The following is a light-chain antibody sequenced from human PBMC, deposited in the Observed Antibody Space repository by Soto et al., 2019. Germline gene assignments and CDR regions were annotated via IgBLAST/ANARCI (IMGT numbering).Light chain of an antibody. J-gene: IGLJ1*01. Sequence: QSVLTQPASVSGSDGQSITISCTGTSSDIGGYNYVSWYQHHPGKAPTLMIYEVSHRPSGVSHRFSGSKSGNTASLTISGLQADEETDYYCSSYTTNSTYVFGTGTKVTVL. V-gene: IGLV2-14*01. CDR3: SSYTTNSTYV. CDR2: EVS. CDR1: SSDIGGYNY.